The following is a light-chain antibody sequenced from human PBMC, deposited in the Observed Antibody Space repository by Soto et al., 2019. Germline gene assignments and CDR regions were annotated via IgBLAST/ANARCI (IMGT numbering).Light chain of an antibody. J-gene: IGKJ3*01. Sequence: EVLLTQSPATLSLSPGQTATLSCRASQSVNSYLTWYQHKPGQAPRLFISDASNRATGIPVRFSGSGSGTDFTLTIGSLEPEDFAVYYCQQRDNWPPTFGAVTTVEI. V-gene: IGKV3-11*01. CDR3: QQRDNWPPT. CDR2: DAS. CDR1: QSVNSY.